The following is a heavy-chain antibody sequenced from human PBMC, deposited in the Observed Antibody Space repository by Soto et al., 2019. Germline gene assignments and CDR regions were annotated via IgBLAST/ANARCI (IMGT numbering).Heavy chain of an antibody. J-gene: IGHJ6*03. CDR3: ARVGLERYPGYYYYYMDV. Sequence: SETLSLTCTVSGGSISSGGYYWSWIRQHPGKGLEWIGYIYYSGSTYYNPSLKSRVTISLDTSKNQFSLKLSSVTAADTAVYYCARVGLERYPGYYYYYMDVWGKGTTVTVSS. D-gene: IGHD1-1*01. CDR1: GGSISSGGYY. CDR2: IYYSGST. V-gene: IGHV4-31*02.